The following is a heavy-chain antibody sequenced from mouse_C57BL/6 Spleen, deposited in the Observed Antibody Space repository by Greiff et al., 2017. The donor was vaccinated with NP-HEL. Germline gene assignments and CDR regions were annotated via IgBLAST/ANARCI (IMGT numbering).Heavy chain of an antibody. J-gene: IGHJ2*01. Sequence: EVKLVESGPGLAKPSQTLSLTCSFTGYSITSDYWNWIRKFPGNKLEYMGSISYSGSTYYNPSLKRRLSLTRDTSKNQYYLQLNSVTTEDTATDYCARAEAANWGDYFDYWGQGTTPPGSS. D-gene: IGHD4-1*01. CDR1: GYSITSDY. CDR3: ARAEAANWGDYFDY. V-gene: IGHV3-8*01. CDR2: ISYSGST.